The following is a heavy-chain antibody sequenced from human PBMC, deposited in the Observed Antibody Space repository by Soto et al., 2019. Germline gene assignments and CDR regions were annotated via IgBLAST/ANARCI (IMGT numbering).Heavy chain of an antibody. Sequence: QVQLVQSGAEVKKPGASVQVSCKASGYISMKYCMYWVRQAPGQGLEWMGRIDPSGDDITHAKNFQGRFTMSRDTSTSSLYMELSGLRSDDTAVYYCVSDGTATYTGFDYWGQGTLVTVSS. CDR2: IDPSGDDI. V-gene: IGHV1-46*03. J-gene: IGHJ4*02. D-gene: IGHD3-16*01. CDR1: GYISMKYC. CDR3: VSDGTATYTGFDY.